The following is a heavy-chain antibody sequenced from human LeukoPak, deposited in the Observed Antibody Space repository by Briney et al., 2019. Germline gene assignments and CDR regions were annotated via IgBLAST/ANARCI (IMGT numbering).Heavy chain of an antibody. CDR1: GGSISSYY. Sequence: SETLPLTCTVSGGSISSYYWSWIRQPPGKGLEWIGYIYYSGTTNYNPSLKSRVTISVDTSKNQFSLKLSSVTAADTAVYYCARGSKKREPYYDFWSGYGGYFDYWGQGTLVTVSS. V-gene: IGHV4-59*12. J-gene: IGHJ4*02. D-gene: IGHD3-3*01. CDR3: ARGSKKREPYYDFWSGYGGYFDY. CDR2: IYYSGTT.